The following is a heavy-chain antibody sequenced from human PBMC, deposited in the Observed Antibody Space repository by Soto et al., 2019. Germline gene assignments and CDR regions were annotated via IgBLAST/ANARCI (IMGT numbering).Heavy chain of an antibody. CDR2: IIPIFGTA. CDR3: ASRRYYDSSGYYPGPYDAFDI. D-gene: IGHD3-22*01. V-gene: IGHV1-69*13. Sequence: SVKVSCKASGGTFSSYAISWVRQAPGQGLEWMGGIIPIFGTANYAQKIQGRVTITADESTSTAYMELSSLRSEDTAVYYCASRRYYDSSGYYPGPYDAFDIWGQGTRVTVSS. CDR1: GGTFSSYA. J-gene: IGHJ3*02.